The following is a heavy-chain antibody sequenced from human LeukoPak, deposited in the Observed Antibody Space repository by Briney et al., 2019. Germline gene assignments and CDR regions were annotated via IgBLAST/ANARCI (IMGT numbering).Heavy chain of an antibody. Sequence: KPSETLSLTCTVSGGSISSSSYYWGWIRQPPGRGLEWIGSIYYSGSTYYNPSLKSRVTISVDTSKNQFSLKLSSVTAADTAVYYCARLIVYSSSPFDYWGQGTLVTVSS. CDR2: IYYSGST. J-gene: IGHJ4*02. CDR3: ARLIVYSSSPFDY. V-gene: IGHV4-39*01. CDR1: GGSISSSSYY. D-gene: IGHD6-6*01.